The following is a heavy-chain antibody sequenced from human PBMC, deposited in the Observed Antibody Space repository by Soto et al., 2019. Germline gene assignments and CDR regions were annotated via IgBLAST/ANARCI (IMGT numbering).Heavy chain of an antibody. J-gene: IGHJ5*02. V-gene: IGHV1-18*04. D-gene: IGHD2-15*01. CDR3: ARDGIPVVAATLGPNWFDP. Sequence: ASVKVSCKASGYTFTSYGISWVRQAPGQGLEWMGWISAYNGNTNYAQKFQGRVTMTTDTSTSTAYMELRSLRSDDTAVYYCARDGIPVVAATLGPNWFDPWGQGTLVTVSS. CDR1: GYTFTSYG. CDR2: ISAYNGNT.